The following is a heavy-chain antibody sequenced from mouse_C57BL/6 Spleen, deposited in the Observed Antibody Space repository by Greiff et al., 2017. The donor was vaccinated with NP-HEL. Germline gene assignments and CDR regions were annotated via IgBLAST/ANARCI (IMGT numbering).Heavy chain of an antibody. CDR3: ARHEGATVVGGAMDY. D-gene: IGHD1-1*01. Sequence: EVQVVESGGDLVKPGGSLKLSCAASGFTFSSYGMSWVRQTPDKRLEWVATISSGGSYTYYPDSVKGRFTISRDNAKNTLYLQMSSLKSEDTAMYYCARHEGATVVGGAMDYWGQGTSVTVSS. CDR2: ISSGGSYT. V-gene: IGHV5-6*01. J-gene: IGHJ4*01. CDR1: GFTFSSYG.